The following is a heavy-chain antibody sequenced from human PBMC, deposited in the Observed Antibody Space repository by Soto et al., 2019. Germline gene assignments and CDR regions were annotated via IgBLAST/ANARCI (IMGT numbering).Heavy chain of an antibody. CDR3: ARGSIYGSGSYLFDP. D-gene: IGHD3-10*01. J-gene: IGHJ5*02. CDR1: GYTFTSYA. V-gene: IGHV1-3*01. CDR2: INAGNGNT. Sequence: VASVKVSCKASGYTFTSYAMHWVRQAPGQRLEWMGWINAGNGNTKYSQKFQGRVTITRDTSASTAYMELSSLRSEDTAVYYCARGSIYGSGSYLFDPWGQGTLVTVSS.